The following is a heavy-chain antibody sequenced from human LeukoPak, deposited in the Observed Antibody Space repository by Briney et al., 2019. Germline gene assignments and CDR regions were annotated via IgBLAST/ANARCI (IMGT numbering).Heavy chain of an antibody. J-gene: IGHJ6*02. V-gene: IGHV3-23*01. CDR1: GIPFKGDG. D-gene: IGHD3-10*02. CDR3: ARDLHYYVAMDV. CDR2: IGSDNKP. Sequence: PGGAPGLSLEAPGIPFKGDGMTWGRQGPGKGVEGVSSIGSDNKPHYSESVKGRFAISRDNSKNTLFLQLHNLRVEDTALYYCARDLHYYVAMDVWGQGTTVTVSS.